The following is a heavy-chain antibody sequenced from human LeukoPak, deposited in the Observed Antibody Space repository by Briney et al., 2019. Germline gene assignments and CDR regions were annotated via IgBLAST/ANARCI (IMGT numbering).Heavy chain of an antibody. J-gene: IGHJ6*02. V-gene: IGHV1-18*01. CDR1: GYTFTSYG. D-gene: IGHD3-16*01. CDR2: ISAYNGNT. Sequence: PLASVKVSCKASGYTFTSYGISWVRQAPRQGLEWMGWISAYNGNTDYAQKLQGRVTMTTDTSTSTAYMELRSLRSDDTAVYYCARLMTKTPLDYYAMDVWGQGTTVTVSS. CDR3: ARLMTKTPLDYYAMDV.